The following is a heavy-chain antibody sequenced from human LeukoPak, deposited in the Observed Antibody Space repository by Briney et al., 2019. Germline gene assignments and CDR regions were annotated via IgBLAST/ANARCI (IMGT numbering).Heavy chain of an antibody. J-gene: IGHJ4*02. CDR1: GGSISSSSYY. CDR2: IYYSGST. Sequence: SETLSLTCTVSGGSISSSSYYWGWIRQPPGKGLEWIGSIYYSGSTYYNPSLKSRVTISVDTSKNQFSLKLSSVTAADTAVYYCARDQNDSSGYFDYWGQGTLVTVSS. V-gene: IGHV4-39*07. D-gene: IGHD3-22*01. CDR3: ARDQNDSSGYFDY.